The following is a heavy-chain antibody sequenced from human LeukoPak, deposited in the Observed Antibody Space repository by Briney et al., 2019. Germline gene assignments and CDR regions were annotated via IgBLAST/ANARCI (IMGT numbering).Heavy chain of an antibody. D-gene: IGHD6-19*01. CDR3: ASISIAVAGPWFDP. J-gene: IGHJ5*02. Sequence: SVKVSCKASGYTFSSDGISWVRQAPGQGLEWMGGIIPIFGTANYAQKFQGRVTITADKSTSTAYMELSSLRSEDTAVYYCASISIAVAGPWFDPWGQGTLVTVSS. V-gene: IGHV1-69*06. CDR1: GYTFSSDG. CDR2: IIPIFGTA.